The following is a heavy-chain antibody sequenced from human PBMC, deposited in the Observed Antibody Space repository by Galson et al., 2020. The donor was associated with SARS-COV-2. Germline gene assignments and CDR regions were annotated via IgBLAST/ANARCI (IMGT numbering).Heavy chain of an antibody. D-gene: IGHD1-26*01. CDR2: ISRLSNDI. V-gene: IGHV3-21*01. CDR1: GFDFSAYS. Sequence: GESLKISCATSGFDFSAYSMNWVRQAPGKGLEWVSSISRLSNDIYYADSVKGRFTISRDNANNSVYLHLNSLRAEDTAVYYCVRSIVGEPFDSWGQGILVSVSS. J-gene: IGHJ4*02. CDR3: VRSIVGEPFDS.